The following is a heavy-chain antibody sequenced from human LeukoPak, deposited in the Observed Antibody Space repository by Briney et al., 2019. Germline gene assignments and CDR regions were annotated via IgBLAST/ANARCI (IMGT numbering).Heavy chain of an antibody. V-gene: IGHV4-59*12. CDR2: IYHTESA. D-gene: IGHD3-10*01. J-gene: IGHJ2*01. CDR3: ARIRGMAWYFDL. CDR1: NESLSTYY. Sequence: PSETLSLTCTVSNESLSTYYWSWIRQFPGKGLEWIGHIYHTESANYNPSLKSRVTISVDRSKNQLYLMMTAVTAADTAVYYCARIRGMAWYFDLWGRGTLVTVSS.